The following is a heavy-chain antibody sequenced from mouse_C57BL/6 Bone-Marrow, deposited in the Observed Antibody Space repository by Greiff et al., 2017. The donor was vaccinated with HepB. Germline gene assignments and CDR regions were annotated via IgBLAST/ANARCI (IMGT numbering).Heavy chain of an antibody. CDR1: GYTFTSYW. CDR2: IDPSDSYT. V-gene: IGHV1-59*01. D-gene: IGHD1-1*01. J-gene: IGHJ1*03. CDR3: ARSRYYGSSFYWYFDV. Sequence: QVQLQQPGAELVRPGTSVKLSCKASGYTFTSYWMHWVKQRPGQGLEWIGVIDPSDSYTNYNQKFKGKATLTVDTSSSTAYMQLSSLTSEDSAVYYCARSRYYGSSFYWYFDVWGTGTTVTVSS.